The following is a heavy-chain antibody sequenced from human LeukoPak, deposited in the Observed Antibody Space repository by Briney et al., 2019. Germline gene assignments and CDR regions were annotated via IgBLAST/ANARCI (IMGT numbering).Heavy chain of an antibody. D-gene: IGHD6-19*01. CDR2: IYYSGST. Sequence: KPSETLSLTCTVSGDSISSYYWSWIRQPPGKGLEWIGYIYYSGSTNYNPSLKSRVTISVDTSKNQFSLKLSSVTAADTAVYYCARGIAVAGPFDYWGQGTLVTVSS. J-gene: IGHJ4*02. CDR3: ARGIAVAGPFDY. CDR1: GDSISSYY. V-gene: IGHV4-59*01.